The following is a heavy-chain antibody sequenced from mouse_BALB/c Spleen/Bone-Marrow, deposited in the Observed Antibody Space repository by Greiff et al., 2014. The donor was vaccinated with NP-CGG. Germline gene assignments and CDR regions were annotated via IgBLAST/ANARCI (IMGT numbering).Heavy chain of an antibody. J-gene: IGHJ4*01. Sequence: VQLQQSGAELVKPGASVKLSCTASGFNIKDTYMHWVKQRPEQGLEWIGRIDPANGNTKYVPTFQGKTTITADTSSNTAYLQLSSLTSKDTAVYYCASSGNYEGGAMDYWGQGISVTVSS. CDR2: IDPANGNT. V-gene: IGHV14-3*02. CDR3: ASSGNYEGGAMDY. CDR1: GFNIKDTY. D-gene: IGHD2-1*01.